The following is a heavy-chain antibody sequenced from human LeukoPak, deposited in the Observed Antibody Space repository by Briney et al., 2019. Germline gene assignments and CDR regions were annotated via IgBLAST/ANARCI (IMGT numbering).Heavy chain of an antibody. J-gene: IGHJ4*02. Sequence: SVKVSCKASGGTVSSYAISWLRQAPGQRLEWMGRIIPIFGTANYAQKFQGRVTITTDESTSTAYMELSSLRSEDTAVYYCARTGSLAAAATMTYFDYWGQGTLVTVSS. CDR1: GGTVSSYA. D-gene: IGHD6-13*01. CDR2: IIPIFGTA. V-gene: IGHV1-69*05. CDR3: ARTGSLAAAATMTYFDY.